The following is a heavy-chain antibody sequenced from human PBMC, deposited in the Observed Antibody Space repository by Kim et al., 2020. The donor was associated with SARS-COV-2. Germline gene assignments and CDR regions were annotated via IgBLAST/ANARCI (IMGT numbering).Heavy chain of an antibody. D-gene: IGHD2-15*01. CDR1: GYSFSTYW. V-gene: IGHV5-51*01. J-gene: IGHJ4*02. CDR3: ARHLSRTTPDY. Sequence: GESLKISCKASGYSFSTYWIGWVRQMPGKGLEWMGIIYPGDSDTTYSPSFQGQVAISADKSINTAYLHLTSLKASDTAMFYCARHLSRTTPDYWGQGTLLTVSS. CDR2: IYPGDSDT.